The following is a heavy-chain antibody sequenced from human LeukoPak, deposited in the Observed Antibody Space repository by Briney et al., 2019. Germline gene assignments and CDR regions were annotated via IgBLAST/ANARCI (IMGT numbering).Heavy chain of an antibody. D-gene: IGHD2-8*01. V-gene: IGHV3-21*01. J-gene: IGHJ6*02. CDR2: ISSSSDYI. CDR3: ARDIFYSDGYYGMDV. Sequence: GGSLRLSCAASGFTFSSYRMNWVRQAPGKGLEWVSSISSSSDYIYYGRFTISRDNAKNSLDLQMNSLRAEDTAVYYCARDIFYSDGYYGMDVWGQGTTVTVSS. CDR1: GFTFSSYR.